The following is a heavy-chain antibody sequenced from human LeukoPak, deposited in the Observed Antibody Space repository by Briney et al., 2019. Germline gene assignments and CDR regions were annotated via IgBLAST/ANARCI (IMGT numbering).Heavy chain of an antibody. CDR1: GGSISSYY. J-gene: IGHJ4*02. CDR2: IYYSGST. CDR3: ARARRQTYYFDY. V-gene: IGHV4-59*01. Sequence: PSETLSLTCTVSGGSISSYYWSWIRQPPGKGLEWIGYIYYSGSTNYNPSLKSRVTISVDTSKNQFSLKPSSVTAADTAVYYCARARRQTYYFDYWGQGTLVTVSS.